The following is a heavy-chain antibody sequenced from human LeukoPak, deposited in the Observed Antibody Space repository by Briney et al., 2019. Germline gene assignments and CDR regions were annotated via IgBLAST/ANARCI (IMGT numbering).Heavy chain of an antibody. CDR3: TRDSRYYGSGI. CDR1: GFTFCDYA. CDR2: IRSKAYGGTT. V-gene: IGHV3-49*03. J-gene: IGHJ4*02. D-gene: IGHD3-10*01. Sequence: PGRSLRLSCTASGFTFCDYAMSWFRQAPGKGLEWVGFIRSKAYGGTTEYAASVKGRFTISRDDSKSIAYLQMNSLKTEDTAVYYCTRDSRYYGSGIWGQGTLVTVSS.